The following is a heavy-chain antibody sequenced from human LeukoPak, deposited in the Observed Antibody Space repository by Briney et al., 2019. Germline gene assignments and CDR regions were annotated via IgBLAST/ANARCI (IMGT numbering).Heavy chain of an antibody. D-gene: IGHD2-2*01. CDR3: IRGGKYCSSTTCYCSY. V-gene: IGHV5-51*01. CDR2: IYPGDSDT. Sequence: KAGESLKISCKGSGYSFTSYWIDWVRQMPGKGLEWMGIIYPGDSDTRYSPSFQGQVTISADKSISTAYLQWSSLKASDTAMYYCIRGGKYCSSTTCYCSYWGQGTLVTVSS. J-gene: IGHJ4*02. CDR1: GYSFTSYW.